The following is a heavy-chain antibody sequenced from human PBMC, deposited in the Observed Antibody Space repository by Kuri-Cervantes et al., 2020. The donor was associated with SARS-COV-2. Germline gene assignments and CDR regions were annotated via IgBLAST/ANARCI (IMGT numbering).Heavy chain of an antibody. D-gene: IGHD6-13*01. CDR1: GYTFTSYY. CDR2: INPSGGST. J-gene: IGHJ4*02. Sequence: ASVKVSCKASGYTFTSYYMHWVRQAPGQGLERMGIINPSGGSTSYAQKFQGRVTMTRDTSTSTVYMELSSLRSEDTAVYYCARAQEHNAQQLAGVDYWGQGTLVTVSS. CDR3: ARAQEHNAQQLAGVDY. V-gene: IGHV1-46*01.